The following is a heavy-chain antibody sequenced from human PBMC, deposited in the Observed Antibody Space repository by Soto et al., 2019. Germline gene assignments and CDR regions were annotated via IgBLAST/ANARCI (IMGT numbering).Heavy chain of an antibody. CDR3: AKSRYYYDYGEDGMDV. Sequence: GGSLRLSCAASGFTFSSYGMHWVRQAPGKGLEWVAVISYDGSNKYYADSVKGRFTISRDNSKNTLCLQMNSLRAEDTAVYYCAKSRYYYDYGEDGMDVWGQGTTVTVS. D-gene: IGHD3-22*01. V-gene: IGHV3-30*18. CDR2: ISYDGSNK. CDR1: GFTFSSYG. J-gene: IGHJ6*02.